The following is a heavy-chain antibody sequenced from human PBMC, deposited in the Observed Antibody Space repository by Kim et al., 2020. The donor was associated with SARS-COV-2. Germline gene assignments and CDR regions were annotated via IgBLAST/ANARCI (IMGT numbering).Heavy chain of an antibody. CDR2: INDGNGNT. D-gene: IGHD3-22*01. V-gene: IGHV1-3*01. J-gene: IGHJ4*02. Sequence: ASVKVSCKASGYTFTSYAMHWVRQAPGQRLEWMGWINDGNGNTKYSQKFQGRVTITRDTSASTAYMELSSLRSEDTAVYYCARLFSWAWLPQDYFDYWGQGTLVTVSS. CDR1: GYTFTSYA. CDR3: ARLFSWAWLPQDYFDY.